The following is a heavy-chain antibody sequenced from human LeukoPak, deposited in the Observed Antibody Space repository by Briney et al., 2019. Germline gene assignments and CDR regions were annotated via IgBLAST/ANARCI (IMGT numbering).Heavy chain of an antibody. CDR1: GGSINDAY. J-gene: IGHJ6*04. Sequence: SETLSLTCTVSGGSINDAYWSWIRQSPGRGLEWIGYIDYTGSTNYHPSLRGRVTISLATSKKQFSLPLSSVTAADTAYSYCARRKAVHRRVWSWGPKKKANEYGLDVWGKGTTVTVSS. CDR3: ARRKAVHRRVWSWGPKKKANEYGLDV. V-gene: IGHV4-59*08. CDR2: IDYTGST. D-gene: IGHD1-1*01.